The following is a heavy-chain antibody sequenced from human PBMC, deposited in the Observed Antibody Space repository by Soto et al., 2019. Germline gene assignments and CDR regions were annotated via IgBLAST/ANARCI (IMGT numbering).Heavy chain of an antibody. CDR1: GASFGTYY. CDR2: IFYSGHL. J-gene: IGHJ4*02. CDR3: AREGGGYRFDY. D-gene: IGHD1-26*01. V-gene: IGHV4-59*01. Sequence: QVQLQESGPGLVKPSETLSLTCAVSGASFGTYYWSWIRQPPGKGLEWIGYIFYSGHLKYNPSLKGPLTIPVDPSRTHISLRLTSVTAADTAVYYCAREGGGYRFDYWGQGTLVTVSA.